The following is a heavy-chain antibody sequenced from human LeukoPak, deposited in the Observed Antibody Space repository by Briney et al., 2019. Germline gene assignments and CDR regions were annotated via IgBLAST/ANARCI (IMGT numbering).Heavy chain of an antibody. Sequence: SSETLSLTCAVYGGSFSGYYWSWIRQPPGKGLEWIGAINHSGSTNYNPSLKSRVTISVDTSKNQFSLKLSSVTAADTAVYYCARGYSSWYADWFDPWGQGTLVTVSS. V-gene: IGHV4-34*01. CDR2: INHSGST. J-gene: IGHJ5*02. D-gene: IGHD6-13*01. CDR3: ARGYSSWYADWFDP. CDR1: GGSFSGYY.